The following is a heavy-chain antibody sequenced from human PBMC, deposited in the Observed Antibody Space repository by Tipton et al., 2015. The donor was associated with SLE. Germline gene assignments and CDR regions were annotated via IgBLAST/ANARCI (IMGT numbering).Heavy chain of an antibody. CDR1: GFTFDVFA. D-gene: IGHD4-17*01. Sequence: SLRLSCAVSGFTFDVFAMPWVRQAPGKGLEWVSGISWNSDTIRYADSVRGRFTISRDSAKNSLYLQMNSLRAEDTALYYCAKGHTTAVADPFDYWGQGTLVTVSS. CDR3: AKGHTTAVADPFDY. J-gene: IGHJ4*02. V-gene: IGHV3-9*01. CDR2: ISWNSDTI.